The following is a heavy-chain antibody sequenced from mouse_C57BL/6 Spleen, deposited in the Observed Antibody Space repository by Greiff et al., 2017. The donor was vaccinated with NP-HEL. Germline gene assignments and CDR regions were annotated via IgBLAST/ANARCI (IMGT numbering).Heavy chain of an antibody. CDR2: IYPRDGST. D-gene: IGHD1-1*01. V-gene: IGHV1-85*01. CDR3: ARGGYYYGSSYVGYFDV. CDR1: GYTFTSYD. J-gene: IGHJ1*03. Sequence: QVQLKQSGPELVKPGASVKLSCKASGYTFTSYDINWVKQRPGQGLEWIGWIYPRDGSTKYNEKFKGKATLTVDTSSSTAYMELHSLTSEDSAVYFCARGGYYYGSSYVGYFDVWGTGTTVTVSS.